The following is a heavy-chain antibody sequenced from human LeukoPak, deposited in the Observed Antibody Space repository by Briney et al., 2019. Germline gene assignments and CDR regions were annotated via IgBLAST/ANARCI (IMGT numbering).Heavy chain of an antibody. V-gene: IGHV4-39*07. Sequence: SETLSLTCTVSGGSISSSSYYWDWIRQPPGKGLEWIGNIYSSGSTYYDPSLKSRVTISVDKSENHISLKLTSVTAADTAVYYCAREGGPYRPLDYSGQGTLVTVAS. J-gene: IGHJ4*02. CDR1: GGSISSSSYY. CDR3: AREGGPYRPLDY. CDR2: IYSSGST.